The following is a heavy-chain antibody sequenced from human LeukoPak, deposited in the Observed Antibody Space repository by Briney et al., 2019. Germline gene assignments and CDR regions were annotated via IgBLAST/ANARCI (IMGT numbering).Heavy chain of an antibody. J-gene: IGHJ4*02. D-gene: IGHD3-10*01. CDR1: GFTFISYW. Sequence: GGSLRLSCAASGFTFISYWMSWVRQAPGKGLEWVANIKQDGSETYYVDSVKGRFTISRDNAKNSLYLQMNSLRAEDTAVYYCATEMGGIGLLWFGESVFDYWGQGTLVTVSS. V-gene: IGHV3-7*01. CDR3: ATEMGGIGLLWFGESVFDY. CDR2: IKQDGSET.